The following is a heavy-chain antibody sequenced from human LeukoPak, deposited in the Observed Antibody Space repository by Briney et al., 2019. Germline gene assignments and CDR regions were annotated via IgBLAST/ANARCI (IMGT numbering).Heavy chain of an antibody. V-gene: IGHV1-2*02. D-gene: IGHD1-1*01. J-gene: IGHJ4*02. CDR3: ARDKTGTTTLGDY. CDR2: INPNSGGT. CDR1: GYTFTGYY. Sequence: ASVKVSCKASGYTFTGYYMHWVRQAPGQGLEWMGWINPNSGGTNYAQKFQGRVTMTRDTSISTIYMELSRLRSDDTAVYYCARDKTGTTTLGDYWGQGSLVTVSS.